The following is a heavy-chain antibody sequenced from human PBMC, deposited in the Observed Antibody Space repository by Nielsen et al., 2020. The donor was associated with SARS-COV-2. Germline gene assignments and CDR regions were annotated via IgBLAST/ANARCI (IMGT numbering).Heavy chain of an antibody. CDR3: ARVYSSSWLRYYYYGMDV. V-gene: IGHV3-30*04. D-gene: IGHD6-13*01. J-gene: IGHJ6*02. Sequence: GESLKISCAASGFTFSSYAMHWVRQAPGKGLEWVAVISYDGGNKYYADSVKGRFTISRDNSKNTLYLQMNSLRAEDTAVYYCARVYSSSWLRYYYYGMDVWGQGTTVTVSS. CDR1: GFTFSSYA. CDR2: ISYDGGNK.